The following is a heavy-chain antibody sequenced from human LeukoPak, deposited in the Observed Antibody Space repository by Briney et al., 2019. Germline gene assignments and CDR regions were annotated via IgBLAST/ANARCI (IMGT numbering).Heavy chain of an antibody. D-gene: IGHD3-3*01. J-gene: IGHJ6*02. CDR2: INHSGST. V-gene: IGHV4-34*01. CDR1: GGSFSGYY. Sequence: SETLSLTCAVYGGSFSGYYWSWFGQPPGKGLEWIGEINHSGSTNYNPSLKSRVTISVDTSKNQFSLKLSSVTAADTAVYYCARGSLLRSMDVWGQGTTVTVSS. CDR3: ARGSLLRSMDV.